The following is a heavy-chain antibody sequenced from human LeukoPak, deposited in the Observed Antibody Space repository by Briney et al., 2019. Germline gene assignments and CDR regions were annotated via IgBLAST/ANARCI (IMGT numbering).Heavy chain of an antibody. Sequence: PSETLSLTCTVSGGSISSGGYYWSRIRQPPGKGLEWIGYIYHSGSTYYNPSLKSRVTISVDRSKNQFSLKLSSVTAADTAVYCCARDPKYSSSRPNFDYWGQGTLVTVSS. CDR2: IYHSGST. J-gene: IGHJ4*02. CDR1: GGSISSGGYY. CDR3: ARDPKYSSSRPNFDY. V-gene: IGHV4-30-2*01. D-gene: IGHD6-6*01.